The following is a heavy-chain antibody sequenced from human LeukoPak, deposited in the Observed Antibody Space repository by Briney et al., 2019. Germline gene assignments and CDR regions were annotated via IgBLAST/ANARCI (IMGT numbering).Heavy chain of an antibody. CDR2: MNPNSGNT. CDR3: ARLLSSSWYGSYYYYYMDV. J-gene: IGHJ6*03. CDR1: GGTFSSYA. V-gene: IGHV1-8*02. Sequence: ASVKVSCKASGGTFSSYAISWVRQAPGQGLEWMGWMNPNSGNTGYAQKFQGRVTMTRNTSISTAYMELSSLRSEDTAVYYCARLLSSSWYGSYYYYYMDVWGKGTTVTISS. D-gene: IGHD6-13*01.